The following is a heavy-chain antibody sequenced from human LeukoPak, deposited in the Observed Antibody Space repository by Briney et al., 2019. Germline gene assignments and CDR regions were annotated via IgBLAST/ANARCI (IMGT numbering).Heavy chain of an antibody. CDR3: ATTDYGGNPRFTF. V-gene: IGHV4-59*01. D-gene: IGHD4-23*01. CDR2: IYYSGSP. CDR1: GGSISTYY. J-gene: IGHJ4*02. Sequence: PSETLSLTCTVSGGSISTYYWSWIRQPPGKGLEWIGYIYYSGSPKYNPSVMSRVTISVDTSKNQFSLKLSSVTAADTAVYYCATTDYGGNPRFTFWGQGTLVTVSS.